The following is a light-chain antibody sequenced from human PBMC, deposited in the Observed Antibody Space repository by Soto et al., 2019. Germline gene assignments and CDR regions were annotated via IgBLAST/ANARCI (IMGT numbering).Light chain of an antibody. J-gene: IGLJ2*01. CDR2: SNA. CDR3: AAWDDSLKGPV. CDR1: SSNIGNNY. Sequence: QSVLTQPPSVSATPGQKVTISCSGSSSNIGNNYVSWYQQFPGAAPKLLIYSNAQRPSGVPDRFSGSKSGTSASLAISGLQSEDEADYYCAAWDDSLKGPVFGGGTKLTVL. V-gene: IGLV1-44*01.